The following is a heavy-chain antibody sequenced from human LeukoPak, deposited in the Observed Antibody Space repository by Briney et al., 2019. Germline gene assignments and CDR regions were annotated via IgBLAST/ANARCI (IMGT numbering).Heavy chain of an antibody. CDR2: IYTSGST. D-gene: IGHD6-13*01. CDR3: ARLGSSWYFWFDP. V-gene: IGHV4-4*09. CDR1: GGSFSGYY. J-gene: IGHJ5*02. Sequence: SETLSLTCAVYGGSFSGYYWSWIRQPPGKGLEWIGYIYTSGSTNYNPSLKSRVTISVDTSKNQFSLKLSSVTAADTAVYYCARLGSSWYFWFDPWGQGTLVTVSS.